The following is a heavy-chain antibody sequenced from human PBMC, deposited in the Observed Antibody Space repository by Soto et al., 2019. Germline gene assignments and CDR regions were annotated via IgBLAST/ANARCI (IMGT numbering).Heavy chain of an antibody. CDR1: GYTFTKFH. Sequence: ASVKVSCKASGYTFTKFHLHWVLLAPGQGLEWMGMIAPSGGSTSYAQKFQGRVTMTRDTSTSTVYMELSSLRSEDTAVYYCARGPIVMYYFDHLGMGTLVTVSS. CDR2: IAPSGGST. CDR3: ARGPIVMYYFDH. V-gene: IGHV1-46*01. J-gene: IGHJ4*02. D-gene: IGHD2-21*01.